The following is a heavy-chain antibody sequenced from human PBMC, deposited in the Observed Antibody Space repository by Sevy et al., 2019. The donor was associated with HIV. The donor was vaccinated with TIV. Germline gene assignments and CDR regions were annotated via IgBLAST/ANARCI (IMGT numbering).Heavy chain of an antibody. CDR1: GFTFNSYS. J-gene: IGHJ4*02. Sequence: GGSLRLSCEVPGFTFNSYSFNWVRQAPGKGLEWISYISTSSDITYYEESVQGRFTISRDNVKNSLYLQMNSLRVEDTAIYYCARGTGIRSLYYFAYGGQGTLVTVSS. CDR2: ISTSSDIT. D-gene: IGHD1-1*01. CDR3: ARGTGIRSLYYFAY. V-gene: IGHV3-48*01.